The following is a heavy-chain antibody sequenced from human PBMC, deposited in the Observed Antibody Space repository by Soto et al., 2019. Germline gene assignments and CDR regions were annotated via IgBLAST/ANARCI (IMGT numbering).Heavy chain of an antibody. CDR3: TSESERNRGMAF. CDR2: INPIFGTA. V-gene: IGHV1-69*01. CDR1: GGTFRSYV. J-gene: IGHJ6*02. Sequence: QVQAVQSGAEVKKPGSSVKVSCKASGGTFRSYVISWVRQAPGQGLEWMGGINPIFGTADYAQKFQCRVTITADEPTSTASMELSSLRSEDTAVYYCTSESERNRGMAFWGHGTTITVSS. D-gene: IGHD1-1*01.